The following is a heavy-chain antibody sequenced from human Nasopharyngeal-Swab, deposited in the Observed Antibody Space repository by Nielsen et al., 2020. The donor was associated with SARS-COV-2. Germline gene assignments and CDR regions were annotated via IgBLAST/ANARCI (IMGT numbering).Heavy chain of an antibody. CDR2: IVVGSGNT. Sequence: SVKVSCKASGFTFTSSAVQWVRQARGQRLEWIGWIVVGSGNTNYAQKFQERVTITRDMSTSTAYMELSSLRSEDTAVYYCEADGFSLYYFDYWGQGTLVTVSS. D-gene: IGHD2-8*01. CDR3: EADGFSLYYFDY. V-gene: IGHV1-58*01. CDR1: GFTFTSSA. J-gene: IGHJ4*02.